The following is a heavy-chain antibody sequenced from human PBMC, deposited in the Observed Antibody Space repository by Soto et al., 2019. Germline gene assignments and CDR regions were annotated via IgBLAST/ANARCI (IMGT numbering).Heavy chain of an antibody. CDR2: ISPYNGHT. CDR1: GYSFTSFG. J-gene: IGHJ6*02. Sequence: QVQLVQSAGEVKKPGASVKVSCKASGYSFTSFGISWVRRAPGQGLEWVGWISPYNGHTQFVERFQGRVTMTTETSTKTAYMELRNLGSDDPAHYYCARYQTIGSATHPRLANYGMDVWGQGTTVIVSS. D-gene: IGHD1-26*01. CDR3: ARYQTIGSATHPRLANYGMDV. V-gene: IGHV1-18*01.